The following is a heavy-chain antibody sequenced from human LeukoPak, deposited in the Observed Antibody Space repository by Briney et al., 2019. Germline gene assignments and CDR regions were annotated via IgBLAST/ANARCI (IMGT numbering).Heavy chain of an antibody. CDR1: GGSFSGYY. CDR3: ARASPPLYYYDSSGYLDY. Sequence: PSETLSLTCAVYGGSFSGYYWSWIRQPPGKGLEWIGEINHSGSTNYNPSLKSRVTISVDTSKNQFSLKLSSVTAADTAVYYCARASPPLYYYDSSGYLDYWGQGTLVTVSS. V-gene: IGHV4-34*01. D-gene: IGHD3-22*01. J-gene: IGHJ4*02. CDR2: INHSGST.